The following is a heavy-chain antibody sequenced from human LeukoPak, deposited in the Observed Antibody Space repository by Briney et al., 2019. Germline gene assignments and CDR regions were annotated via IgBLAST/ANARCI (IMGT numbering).Heavy chain of an antibody. CDR1: GFTFSSYS. CDR3: ATYCSSTSCYEGRFDP. J-gene: IGHJ5*02. D-gene: IGHD2-2*01. Sequence: PGGSLRLSCAASGFTFSSYSMNWVRQAPGKGLERVSSISSSSSYIYYADSVKGRFTISRDNAKNSLYLQMNSLRAEDTAVYYCATYCSSTSCYEGRFDPWGQGTLVTVSS. V-gene: IGHV3-21*01. CDR2: ISSSSSYI.